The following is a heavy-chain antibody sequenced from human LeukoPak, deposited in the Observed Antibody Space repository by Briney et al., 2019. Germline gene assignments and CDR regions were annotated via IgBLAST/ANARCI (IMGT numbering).Heavy chain of an antibody. Sequence: GRSLRLSCAASGFTFSSYAMHWVRQAPGKGLEWVAVISYDGSNKYYADSVKSRFTISRDNSKNTLYLQMNSLRAEDTAVCFCARDVRAYSSGYGMDVWGKGTTVTVSS. V-gene: IGHV3-30*04. J-gene: IGHJ6*04. CDR3: ARDVRAYSSGYGMDV. CDR1: GFTFSSYA. D-gene: IGHD6-19*01. CDR2: ISYDGSNK.